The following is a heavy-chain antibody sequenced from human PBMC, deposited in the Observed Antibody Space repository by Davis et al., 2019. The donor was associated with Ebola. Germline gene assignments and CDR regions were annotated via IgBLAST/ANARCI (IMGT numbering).Heavy chain of an antibody. CDR1: GFTFSSYG. CDR2: ISGSGGST. Sequence: GESLKISCVASGFTFSSYGMSWVRRAPGKGLEWVAIISGSGGSTHYVDSVKGRIVMSRDNSNDTLYLRMNNLRAEDTAIYYCAKDLTSYYGSGDFFDYWGQGILVTVSS. CDR3: AKDLTSYYGSGDFFDY. V-gene: IGHV3-23*01. J-gene: IGHJ4*02. D-gene: IGHD3-10*01.